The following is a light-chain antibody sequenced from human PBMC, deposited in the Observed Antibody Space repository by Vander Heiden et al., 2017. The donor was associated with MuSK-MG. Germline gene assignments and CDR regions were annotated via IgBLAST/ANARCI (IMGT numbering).Light chain of an antibody. CDR1: QSVSSY. CDR2: GAS. J-gene: IGKJ4*01. Sequence: EIVLTQSPATLSLSPGVRATLSCRASQSVSSYLAWYQQKPGQAPRLLIYGASNRATGIPARFSGSGSGTDFTLTISSLEPEDFAVYYCQQRSNWPPLTFGGGTKVEIK. V-gene: IGKV3-11*01. CDR3: QQRSNWPPLT.